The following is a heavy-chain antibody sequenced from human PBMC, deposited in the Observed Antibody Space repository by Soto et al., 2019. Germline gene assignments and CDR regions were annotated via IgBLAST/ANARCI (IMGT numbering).Heavy chain of an antibody. CDR3: AKARRAVAGYYYFHS. CDR1: GFTFSNYG. Sequence: EVQLEESGGGLVQPGGSLRLSCVASGFTFSNYGMTWVRQAPGKGLEWVSVMSGSGAGAHSADAVKGRFTISRDNSKNTLYLQMDSLRVDDTAVYYCAKARRAVAGYYYFHSWGQGILVIVSS. V-gene: IGHV3-23*04. CDR2: MSGSGAGA. D-gene: IGHD6-19*01. J-gene: IGHJ4*02.